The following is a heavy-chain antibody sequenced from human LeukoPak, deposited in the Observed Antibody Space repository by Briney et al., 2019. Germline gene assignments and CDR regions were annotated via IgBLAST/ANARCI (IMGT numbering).Heavy chain of an antibody. Sequence: GASLKISCKASGYIFTSYWIGWVRQMPGKGLEWMGIIYPYDSDTRYSPSFQGQVTISADKSISTAYLQSSNLKASDTAMYYCARHIGYSAWNPDYWGQGTLVTVS. D-gene: IGHD5-12*01. CDR3: ARHIGYSAWNPDY. J-gene: IGHJ4*02. CDR2: IYPYDSDT. CDR1: GYIFTSYW. V-gene: IGHV5-51*01.